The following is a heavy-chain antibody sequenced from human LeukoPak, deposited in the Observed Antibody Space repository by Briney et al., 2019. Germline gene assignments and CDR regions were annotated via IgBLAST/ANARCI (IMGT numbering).Heavy chain of an antibody. Sequence: GGSVKLSCAASGFTFSNYWMGWVRQAPGKGLEWVSSISSSSSYIYYADSVKGRFTISRDNAKNPLYLQMNSLRAEDTAVYYCAREVVPAAIWVLDVWLDYWGQGTLVTVSS. CDR2: ISSSSSYI. CDR1: GFTFSNYW. D-gene: IGHD2-2*01. V-gene: IGHV3-21*01. CDR3: AREVVPAAIWVLDVWLDY. J-gene: IGHJ4*02.